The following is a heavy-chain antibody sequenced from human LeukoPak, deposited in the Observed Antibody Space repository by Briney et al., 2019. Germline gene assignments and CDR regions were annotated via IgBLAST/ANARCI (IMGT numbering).Heavy chain of an antibody. CDR1: GFTFSSYW. D-gene: IGHD3-22*01. Sequence: PGGSLRLSCAASGFTFSSYWMHWVRQAPGKGLVWVSRINRDGGTTTYADSVKGRFTVSRDNAKNTLNLQMNSLRAEDTAMYYCARGGDYYDSSGYFWRPAEIDYWGQGTLVTVSS. V-gene: IGHV3-74*03. CDR3: ARGGDYYDSSGYFWRPAEIDY. CDR2: INRDGGTT. J-gene: IGHJ4*02.